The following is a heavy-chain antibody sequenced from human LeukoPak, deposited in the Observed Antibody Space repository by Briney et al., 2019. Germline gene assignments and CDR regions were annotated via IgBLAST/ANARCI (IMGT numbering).Heavy chain of an antibody. CDR3: AKDFSHYRGSSDY. J-gene: IGHJ4*02. Sequence: GGSLRVSCVVSGFSFSSYPMSWVRQAPGKGLEWVSVVSESGDITHYADSMKGRFTISRDNTKNTLILQMNSLRVEDTAVYYCAKDFSHYRGSSDYWGQGTLVTVSS. CDR2: VSESGDIT. D-gene: IGHD6-6*01. V-gene: IGHV3-23*01. CDR1: GFSFSSYP.